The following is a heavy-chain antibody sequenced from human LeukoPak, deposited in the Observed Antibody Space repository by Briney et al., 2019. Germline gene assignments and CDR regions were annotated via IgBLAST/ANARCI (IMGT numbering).Heavy chain of an antibody. CDR1: GFTFSDYN. D-gene: IGHD1-26*01. CDR2: ISRSGSTK. V-gene: IGHV3-11*04. Sequence: GGSLRLSCAASGFTFSDYNMRWIRQAPGKGLEWVSSISRSGSTKYYADSVKGRFTISRDNAKNSLYLQMNSLRAEDTAVYYCARGTYIVGLPDAFDIWGQGTMVTVSS. CDR3: ARGTYIVGLPDAFDI. J-gene: IGHJ3*02.